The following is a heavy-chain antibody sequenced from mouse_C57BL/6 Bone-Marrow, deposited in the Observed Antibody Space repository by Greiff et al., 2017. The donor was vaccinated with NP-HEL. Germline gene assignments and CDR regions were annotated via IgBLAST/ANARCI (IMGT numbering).Heavy chain of an antibody. Sequence: QVQLQQPGAELVMPGASVKLSCKASGYTFTSYWMHWVKQRPGQGLEWIGEIDPSDSYTNYNQKFKGKSKLTVDKSSSTAYMQLSSLTSEDSAVYYCARGDYDVNYYAMDYWGQGTSVTVSS. J-gene: IGHJ4*01. V-gene: IGHV1-69*01. CDR2: IDPSDSYT. CDR1: GYTFTSYW. CDR3: ARGDYDVNYYAMDY. D-gene: IGHD2-4*01.